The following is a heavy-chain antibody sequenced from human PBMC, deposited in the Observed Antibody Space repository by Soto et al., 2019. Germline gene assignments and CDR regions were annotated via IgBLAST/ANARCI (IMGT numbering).Heavy chain of an antibody. Sequence: VASVKVSCKASGYTFTSYGISWVRQAPGQGLEWMGWISAYNGNTNYAQKLQGRVTMTTDTSTSTAYMELRSLRSDDTAVYYCARGSPYYYDSSGSPLTDAFDIWGQGTMVTVSS. CDR2: ISAYNGNT. J-gene: IGHJ3*02. CDR3: ARGSPYYYDSSGSPLTDAFDI. D-gene: IGHD3-22*01. CDR1: GYTFTSYG. V-gene: IGHV1-18*01.